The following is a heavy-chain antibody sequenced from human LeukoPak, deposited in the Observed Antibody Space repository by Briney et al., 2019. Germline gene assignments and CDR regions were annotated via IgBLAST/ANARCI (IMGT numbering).Heavy chain of an antibody. J-gene: IGHJ4*02. D-gene: IGHD1-26*01. V-gene: IGHV3-23*01. Sequence: GGSLRLSCAASGFSVTSCAMSWVRQAPGKGLEWVSTVSNSGYNTWYADSVKGRVTISRDISQNTLHLQMSSLRAEDTALYYCARHDGSSFIYYIDHWGQGALVTVSS. CDR1: GFSVTSCA. CDR2: VSNSGYNT. CDR3: ARHDGSSFIYYIDH.